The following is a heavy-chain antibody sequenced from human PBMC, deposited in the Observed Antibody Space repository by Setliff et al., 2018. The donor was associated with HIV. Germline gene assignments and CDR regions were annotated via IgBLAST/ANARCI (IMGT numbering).Heavy chain of an antibody. V-gene: IGHV1-18*01. CDR2: ISGYNGNT. CDR1: GYTFTDYG. D-gene: IGHD3-3*01. Sequence: ASVKVSCKASGYTFTDYGISWVRQAPGQGLEWMGWISGYNGNTNYAQKLQGRVTMTTDTSTSTAYMELRSLRSDDTAVYYCARVLYYNFWSGFDAFDIWGQGTMVTVSS. CDR3: ARVLYYNFWSGFDAFDI. J-gene: IGHJ3*02.